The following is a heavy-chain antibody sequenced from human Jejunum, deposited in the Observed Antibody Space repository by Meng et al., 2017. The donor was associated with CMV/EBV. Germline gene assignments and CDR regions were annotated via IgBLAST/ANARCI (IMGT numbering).Heavy chain of an antibody. V-gene: IGHV1-2*02. CDR1: GYTFPDYH. J-gene: IGHJ4*02. CDR3: ARGPSHGAFDY. Sequence: KSSGYTFPDYHIHWLRQAPGQGLEWMGCIDPNSGGTNHAQKFQGGVTMTRDTSISTAYMELNRLRSDDTAVYYCARGPSHGAFDYWGQGTLVTVSS. CDR2: IDPNSGGT. D-gene: IGHD1-26*01.